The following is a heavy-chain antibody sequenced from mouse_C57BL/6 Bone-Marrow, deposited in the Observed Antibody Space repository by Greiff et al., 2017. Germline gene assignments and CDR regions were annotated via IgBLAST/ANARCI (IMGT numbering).Heavy chain of an antibody. CDR3: ARRLDYYGSTYAMDY. V-gene: IGHV1-82*01. Sequence: QVQLKESGPELVKPGASVKISCKASGYAFRSSWMNWVKHRPGKGFVWIGRTYPGDGVTTYNGKFKGKATLTADKSCSTAYMQRSSLKSEDSAVYFGARRLDYYGSTYAMDYWGQGTSVTVSS. CDR1: GYAFRSSW. CDR2: TYPGDGVT. D-gene: IGHD1-1*01. J-gene: IGHJ4*01.